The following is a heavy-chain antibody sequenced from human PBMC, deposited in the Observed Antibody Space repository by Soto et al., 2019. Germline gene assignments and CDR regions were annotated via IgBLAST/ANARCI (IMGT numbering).Heavy chain of an antibody. D-gene: IGHD6-13*01. V-gene: IGHV3-48*03. CDR3: ARGELNGGYVSSWYLNFHYSGLDV. CDR2: ISSGASTI. Sequence: GGSLRLSCAASGFPLSNFEMNWVRQAPGKGLEWISYISSGASTINYADSVKGRFTISRDNAKNSLYLQMNSLRAEDTAVYYCARGELNGGYVSSWYLNFHYSGLDVWGQGTTVTVSS. CDR1: GFPLSNFE. J-gene: IGHJ6*02.